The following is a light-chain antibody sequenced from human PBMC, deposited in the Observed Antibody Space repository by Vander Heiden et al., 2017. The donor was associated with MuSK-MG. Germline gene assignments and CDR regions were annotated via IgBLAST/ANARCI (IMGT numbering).Light chain of an antibody. CDR1: SSDVGGYNY. V-gene: IGLV2-14*03. CDR2: DVR. J-gene: IGLJ1*01. Sequence: QSALTQPAPVSGSPGQSLTISCTGTSSDVGGYNYVSWYQQHSGEARKLMIYDVRKRPSGVSTRFSGSKSGNTASLTISGRQAEDEADYYCSSYTSSSTDVFGTGTKVTVL. CDR3: SSYTSSSTDV.